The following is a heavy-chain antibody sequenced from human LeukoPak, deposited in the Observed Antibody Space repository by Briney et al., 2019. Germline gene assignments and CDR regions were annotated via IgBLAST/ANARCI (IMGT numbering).Heavy chain of an antibody. J-gene: IGHJ4*02. D-gene: IGHD3-22*01. Sequence: GGSLRLSCAASGFTFSSYGMHWVRQAPGKGLEWVSYISGSGGTIYYADSVKGRFTISRDNARNSFYLQLNSLRAEDTAVYYCARDVPSSPHYYDSSGYYFGGDYWGQGTLVTVSS. V-gene: IGHV3-48*04. CDR3: ARDVPSSPHYYDSSGYYFGGDY. CDR1: GFTFSSYG. CDR2: ISGSGGTI.